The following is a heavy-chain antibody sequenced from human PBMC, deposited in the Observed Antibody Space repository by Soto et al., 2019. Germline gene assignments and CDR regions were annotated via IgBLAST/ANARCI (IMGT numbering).Heavy chain of an antibody. CDR2: LYHSGRT. CDR1: GGSISSGGYS. Sequence: HLQLQESGSGLVKPSQTLSLTCAVSGGSISSGGYSWSWIRQPPGKGLERIGYLYHSGRTYYNPSLKSRVTIAVYRAKSQLSLKLSSVSAADTAVYYCASTQRTATFDYWCHGTPVTVS. D-gene: IGHD1-1*01. J-gene: IGHJ4*01. V-gene: IGHV4-30-2*01. CDR3: ASTQRTATFDY.